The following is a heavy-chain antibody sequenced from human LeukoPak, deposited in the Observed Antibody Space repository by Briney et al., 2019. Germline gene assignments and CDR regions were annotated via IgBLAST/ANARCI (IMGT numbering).Heavy chain of an antibody. D-gene: IGHD5-12*01. CDR3: AKGAYDYIEIAYFDY. CDR2: LIGSSGAT. J-gene: IGHJ4*02. CDR1: GFTFSNYA. Sequence: GGSLRLSCAASGFTFSNYAMNWVRQAPGKGLEWVAVLIGSSGATDYADSVKGRFTISRDNSKNTLFLQMNSLRAEDTTIYYCAKGAYDYIEIAYFDYWGQGALVTVSS. V-gene: IGHV3-23*01.